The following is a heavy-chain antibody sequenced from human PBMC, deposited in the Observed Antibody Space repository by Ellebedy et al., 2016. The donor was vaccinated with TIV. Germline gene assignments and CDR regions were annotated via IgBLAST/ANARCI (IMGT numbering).Heavy chain of an antibody. J-gene: IGHJ4*02. V-gene: IGHV3-74*01. Sequence: GESLKISCAASGFTFSSYWMHWVRQAPGKGLVWASLINSDGSRTTYADSVKGRFTISRDNSKNTLYLQMNSLRAEDTAVYYCARDRGTTMTVSDYWGQGTLATVSS. D-gene: IGHD3-22*01. CDR2: INSDGSRT. CDR3: ARDRGTTMTVSDY. CDR1: GFTFSSYW.